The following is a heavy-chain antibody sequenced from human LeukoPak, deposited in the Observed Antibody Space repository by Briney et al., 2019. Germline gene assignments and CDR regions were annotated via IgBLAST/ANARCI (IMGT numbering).Heavy chain of an antibody. CDR1: GGSISSYY. D-gene: IGHD4-17*01. CDR2: IYYSGST. J-gene: IGHJ3*02. CDR3: ARPAGDYDDAFDI. V-gene: IGHV4-59*01. Sequence: PSETLSLTCTVSGGSISSYYWSWIRQPPGKGLEWIGYIYYSGSTNYNPSLKSRVTISVDTSKNQFSLKLSSVTAPDTAVYYCARPAGDYDDAFDIWGQGTMVTVSS.